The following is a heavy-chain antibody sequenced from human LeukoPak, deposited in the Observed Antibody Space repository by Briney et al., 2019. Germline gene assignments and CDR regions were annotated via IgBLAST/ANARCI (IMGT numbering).Heavy chain of an antibody. CDR1: GFTFSSYW. Sequence: SGGSLRLSCAASGFTFSSYWMSWVRQAPGKGLEWVANIKQDGSEKYYVDSVKGRFTNSRDNAKNSLYLQMNSLRAEDTAVYYCARDGGYCSGGSCYYYYYGMDVWGQGTTVTVSS. D-gene: IGHD2-15*01. CDR3: ARDGGYCSGGSCYYYYYGMDV. CDR2: IKQDGSEK. V-gene: IGHV3-7*03. J-gene: IGHJ6*02.